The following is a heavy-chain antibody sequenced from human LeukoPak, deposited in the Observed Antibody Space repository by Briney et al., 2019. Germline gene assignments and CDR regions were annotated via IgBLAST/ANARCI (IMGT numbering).Heavy chain of an antibody. V-gene: IGHV4-59*01. CDR2: IYYSGST. CDR1: GGSISSYY. D-gene: IGHD3-16*02. CDR3: ARGDRWFDP. Sequence: SETLSLTCTVPGGSISSYYWSWIRQPPGKGLEWIGYIYYSGSTNYNPSLNSRVTISVDTSKNQFSLMLSSVTAADTAVYYCARGDRWFDPWGQGTLVTVSS. J-gene: IGHJ5*02.